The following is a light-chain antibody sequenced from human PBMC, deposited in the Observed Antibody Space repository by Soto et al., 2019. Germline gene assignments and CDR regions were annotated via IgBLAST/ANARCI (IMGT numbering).Light chain of an antibody. V-gene: IGKV3-11*01. Sequence: IVLTQSPGTPSLSPGERVPLSCRASQSVTTRLAWYQHKPGQAPTLLMSGASNRASGVPVRFSGSGSGTDFTLTITRLETEDFALYYCQQRSNWPPITVGQGTRLEIK. J-gene: IGKJ5*01. CDR1: QSVTTR. CDR2: GAS. CDR3: QQRSNWPPIT.